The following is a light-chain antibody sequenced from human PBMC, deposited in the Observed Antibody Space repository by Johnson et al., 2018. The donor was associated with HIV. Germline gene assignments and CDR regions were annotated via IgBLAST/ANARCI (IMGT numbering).Light chain of an antibody. CDR1: SSNIGNNY. V-gene: IGLV1-51*01. J-gene: IGLJ1*01. CDR2: DNH. CDR3: GTWDNSLSAGV. Sequence: QSVLTQPPSVSAAPGQKVTISCSGSSSNIGNNYASWYQQVPGTAPKLLIYDNHKRPSGIPDRFSGSKSGTSATLGITGLQTGAEADYYCGTWDNSLSAGVLGTGTKVTVL.